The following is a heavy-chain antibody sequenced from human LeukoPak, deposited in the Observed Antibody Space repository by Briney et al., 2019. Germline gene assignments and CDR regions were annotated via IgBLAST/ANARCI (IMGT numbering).Heavy chain of an antibody. V-gene: IGHV3-33*01. D-gene: IGHD1-20*01. J-gene: IGHJ4*02. CDR3: ARDSGITGIQRALDY. CDR1: GFTFSSYG. Sequence: GGFLRLSCAASGFTFSSYGMHWVRQAPGKGREWVALTWFDGSREYYGDSVKGRFTISRDNSKNTLHLQMSSLRAEDTAVYFCARDSGITGIQRALDYWGQGTLVTVSS. CDR2: TWFDGSRE.